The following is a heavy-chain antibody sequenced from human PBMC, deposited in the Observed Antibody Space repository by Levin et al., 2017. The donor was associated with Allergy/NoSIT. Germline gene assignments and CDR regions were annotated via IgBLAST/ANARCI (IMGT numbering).Heavy chain of an antibody. Sequence: PGGSLRLSCAASGFTVSSNFLSWVRQAPGKGLEWVAVIYTGGRTHYAHSVQGRCTISRDIAENTVILEMNSLRVDDTAVYYCAREGEAYDVLTGYSGGEGTWGQGTLVIVSS. D-gene: IGHD3-9*01. CDR1: GFTVSSNF. CDR2: IYTGGRT. V-gene: IGHV3-53*01. CDR3: AREGEAYDVLTGYSGGEGT. J-gene: IGHJ4*02.